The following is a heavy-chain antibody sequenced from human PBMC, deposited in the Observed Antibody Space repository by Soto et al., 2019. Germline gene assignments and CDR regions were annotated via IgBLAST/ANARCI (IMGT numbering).Heavy chain of an antibody. CDR3: AKDPYYDFWSGYYIKFGWFDP. CDR1: GFTFSSYA. Sequence: GGSLRLSCAASGFTFSSYAMSWVRQAPGKGLEWVSAISGSGGSTYYADSVKGRFTISRDNSKNTLYLQMNSLRAEDTAVYYCAKDPYYDFWSGYYIKFGWFDPWGQGTLVTVSS. J-gene: IGHJ5*02. D-gene: IGHD3-3*01. V-gene: IGHV3-23*01. CDR2: ISGSGGST.